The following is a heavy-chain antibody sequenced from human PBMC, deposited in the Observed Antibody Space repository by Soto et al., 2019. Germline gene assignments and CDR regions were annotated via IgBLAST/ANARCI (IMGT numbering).Heavy chain of an antibody. CDR3: ARLIAVAGTDYYYYYGMDV. CDR2: IYHSGST. J-gene: IGHJ6*02. Sequence: SETLSLTCAVSGGSISSSNWWSCVRQPPGKGLEWIGEIYHSGSTNYNPSLKSRVTISVDKSKNQFSLKLSSVTAADTAVYYCARLIAVAGTDYYYYYGMDVWGQGTTVTVYS. CDR1: GGSISSSNW. V-gene: IGHV4-4*02. D-gene: IGHD6-19*01.